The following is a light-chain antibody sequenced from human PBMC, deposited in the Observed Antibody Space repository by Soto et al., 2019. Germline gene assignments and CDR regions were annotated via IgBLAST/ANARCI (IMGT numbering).Light chain of an antibody. V-gene: IGKV3-20*01. CDR1: ESVSSVF. CDR3: QQYGGTPRT. J-gene: IGKJ1*01. CDR2: GTS. Sequence: EIVLTQSPGTLSLSPGERAILSRRASESVSSVFLDWYQQKAGQAPRLLIYGTSIRHTAISDRFSGSGSGTAVTLTISRLEPEEFVVYYCQQYGGTPRTFGQGTKV.